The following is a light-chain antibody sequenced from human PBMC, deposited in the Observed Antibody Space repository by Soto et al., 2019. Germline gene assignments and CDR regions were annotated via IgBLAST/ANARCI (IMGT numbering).Light chain of an antibody. CDR3: QQRSNWPRT. Sequence: IVVTQSPATLSLSPCNRATLSCRASHNISNYLIWYQQKPGQAPRLLMYDVSNRATGIPARFSGSGSGTDFTLTISSLEPEDFAVYYCQQRSNWPRTFGPGTKVEIK. CDR1: HNISNY. J-gene: IGKJ1*01. V-gene: IGKV3-11*01. CDR2: DVS.